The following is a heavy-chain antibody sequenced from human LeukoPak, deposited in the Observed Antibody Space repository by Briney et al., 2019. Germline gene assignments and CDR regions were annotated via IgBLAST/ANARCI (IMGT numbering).Heavy chain of an antibody. J-gene: IGHJ4*02. Sequence: SETLSLTCTVSGGSISSYYWSWIRQHPGKGLEWIGYIYYSGSTYYNPSLKSRVTISVDTSKNQFSLKLSSVTAADTAVYYCARVIYHYYDSSGYPDYWGQGTLVTVSS. CDR3: ARVIYHYYDSSGYPDY. CDR1: GGSISSYY. D-gene: IGHD3-22*01. V-gene: IGHV4-59*06. CDR2: IYYSGST.